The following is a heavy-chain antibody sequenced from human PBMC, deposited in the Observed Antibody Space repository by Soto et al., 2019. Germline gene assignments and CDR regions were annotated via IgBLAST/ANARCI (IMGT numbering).Heavy chain of an antibody. CDR2: IYWDDDK. J-gene: IGHJ5*02. V-gene: IGHV2-5*02. Sequence: GPTLVNPTQTLTLTCTFSGFSLSDTDVGVGWIRQPPGKALEWLAFIYWDDDKRYSPSLKTRLTITKDTSKNQVVLTMTNMDPEDKATYYCARRHRSNVNCFDPWGKGTFVNVSS. CDR3: ARRHRSNVNCFDP. CDR1: GFSLSDTDVG. D-gene: IGHD4-4*01.